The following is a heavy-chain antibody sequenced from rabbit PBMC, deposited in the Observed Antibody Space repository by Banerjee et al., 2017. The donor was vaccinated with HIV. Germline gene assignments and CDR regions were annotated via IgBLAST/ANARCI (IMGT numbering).Heavy chain of an antibody. J-gene: IGHJ4*01. CDR3: ARDNGGYTYYFNF. D-gene: IGHD1-1*01. V-gene: IGHV1S40*01. CDR1: GFDLSSTYY. Sequence: QSLEESGGGLVQPEGSLTLTCKASGFDLSSTYYMCWVRQAPGKGLEWIACIYAGNSNTHYASWAKGRFTISKTSSTTVTLQMTSLTAADTATYLCARDNGGYTYYFNFWGPGTLVTVS. CDR2: IYAGNSNT.